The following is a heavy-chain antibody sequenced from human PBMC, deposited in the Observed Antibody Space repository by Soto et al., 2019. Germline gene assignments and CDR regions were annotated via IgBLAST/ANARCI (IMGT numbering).Heavy chain of an antibody. D-gene: IGHD4-4*01. Sequence: GGSLRLSCDASGFTFSTYALHWVRQAPGKGLEWVAFISYTGANQYYADSVKGRFTVSRDNSKNIPYLQMNSLRAEDTAVYFCASEGNRPTDPSYYYYGMDVWGQGTTVTVSS. J-gene: IGHJ6*02. CDR3: ASEGNRPTDPSYYYYGMDV. CDR2: ISYTGANQ. V-gene: IGHV3-30-3*01. CDR1: GFTFSTYA.